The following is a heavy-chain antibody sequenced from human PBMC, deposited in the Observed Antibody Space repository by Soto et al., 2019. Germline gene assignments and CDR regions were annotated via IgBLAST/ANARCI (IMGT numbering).Heavy chain of an antibody. CDR1: GGTFSSYA. J-gene: IGHJ4*02. CDR2: IIPIFGTA. V-gene: IGHV1-69*01. D-gene: IGHD6-13*01. CDR3: ARFLRGIAAAGHFFDY. Sequence: QVQLVQSGAEVQKPGSSVKVSCKASGGTFSSYAISWVRQAPGQGLEWMGGIIPIFGTANYAQKFQGRVTITADESTSTAYMELSSLRSEDTAVYYCARFLRGIAAAGHFFDYWGQGTLVTVSS.